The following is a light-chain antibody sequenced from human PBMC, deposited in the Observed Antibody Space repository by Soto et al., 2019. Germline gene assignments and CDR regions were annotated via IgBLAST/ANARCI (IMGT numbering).Light chain of an antibody. CDR1: SSDISAYNY. J-gene: IGLJ2*01. CDR2: DVS. Sequence: QSALTQPASVSGSPGQSITFSRTGSSSDISAYNYVSWYQHHPGQAPQLVIYDVSSRPSGISYRFSGSKSGNTASLTSSGLQSEDTAHYYCCSYPRSGTRSFGRGTKVTVL. CDR3: CSYPRSGTRS. V-gene: IGLV2-14*01.